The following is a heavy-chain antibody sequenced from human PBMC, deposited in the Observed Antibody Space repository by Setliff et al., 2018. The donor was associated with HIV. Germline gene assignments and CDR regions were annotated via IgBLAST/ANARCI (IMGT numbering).Heavy chain of an antibody. CDR1: GFTFSSYW. V-gene: IGHV4-4*02. J-gene: IGHJ5*02. D-gene: IGHD3-3*01. CDR3: ARDSSGVADYDFWSGRNWFDP. Sequence: KPSETLRLSCAASGFTFSSYWMSWVRQPPGKGLEWIGEIDLSGSSNYNPSLKSRVTISVDKSRNQFSLNLNSVTAADTAVYYCARDSSGVADYDFWSGRNWFDPWGQGILVTVSS. CDR2: IDLSGSS.